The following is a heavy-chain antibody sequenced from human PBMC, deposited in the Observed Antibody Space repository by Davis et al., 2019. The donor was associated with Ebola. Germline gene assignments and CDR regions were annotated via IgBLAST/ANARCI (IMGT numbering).Heavy chain of an antibody. V-gene: IGHV5-51*01. CDR3: ARQAQGVPGPGIDN. Sequence: GESLKISCKGSGYTFTSYRIGWARQMPGKGLEWMGIIYPGDSDTRYSPSFQGQVTISADRSINTVYLQWSSLKSSDTALYYCARQAQGVPGPGIDNWGQGTLVTVSS. CDR1: GYTFTSYR. J-gene: IGHJ4*02. CDR2: IYPGDSDT. D-gene: IGHD3-3*01.